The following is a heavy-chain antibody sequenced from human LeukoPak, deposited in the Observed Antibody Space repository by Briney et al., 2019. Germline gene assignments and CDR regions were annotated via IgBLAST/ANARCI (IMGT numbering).Heavy chain of an antibody. D-gene: IGHD6-13*01. J-gene: IGHJ4*02. Sequence: GGSLRLSCAASGFTFSSYGMHWVRQAPGKGLEGVAFIRYDGSNKYYADSVKGRFTISRDNSKNTLYLQMNSLRAEDTAVYYCAATGYSSSSWYRGDYWGQGTLVTVSS. V-gene: IGHV3-30*02. CDR2: IRYDGSNK. CDR3: AATGYSSSSWYRGDY. CDR1: GFTFSSYG.